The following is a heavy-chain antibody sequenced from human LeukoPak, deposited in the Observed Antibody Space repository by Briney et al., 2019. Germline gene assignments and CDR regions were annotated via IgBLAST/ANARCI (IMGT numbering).Heavy chain of an antibody. CDR1: GFTFSSYG. CDR3: AKARAVAGHGRDNWFDP. V-gene: IGHV3-30*02. D-gene: IGHD6-19*01. Sequence: GGSLRLSCAASGFTFSSYGMHWVRQAPGKGLEWVAFIRYDGSNKYYADSVKGRFTISRDNSKNTLSLQMNSLRAEDTAVYYCAKARAVAGHGRDNWFDPWGQGTLVTVSS. CDR2: IRYDGSNK. J-gene: IGHJ5*02.